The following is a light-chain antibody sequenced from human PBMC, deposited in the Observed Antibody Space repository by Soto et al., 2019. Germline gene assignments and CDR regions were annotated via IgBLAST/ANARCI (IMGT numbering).Light chain of an antibody. CDR1: SSDVGGYNY. Sequence: QSALTQSASVSGSPGQSITISCTGTSSDVGGYNYVSWYQQHPGKAPKPIIYEVSNRPSGVSTRFSGSKSSNTASLTISGLQAEDEADYSCSSYTSTNSWVFGGGTKLTVL. CDR3: SSYTSTNSWV. J-gene: IGLJ3*02. V-gene: IGLV2-14*01. CDR2: EVS.